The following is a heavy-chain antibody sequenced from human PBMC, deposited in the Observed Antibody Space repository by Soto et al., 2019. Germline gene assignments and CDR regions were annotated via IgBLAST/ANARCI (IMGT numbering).Heavy chain of an antibody. Sequence: QVHLQESGPGLVKPSGTLSLTCGVSGGSIRRINWWSWVRQTPGKGLVWIGEISYSGTTNYNPSLTRLITTSIDKSKNPYFLNLTSVTAADTAVYYCARSSRVSATSWFDDWGHGTLLTGYS. CDR2: ISYSGTT. CDR3: ARSSRVSATSWFDD. V-gene: IGHV4-4*02. D-gene: IGHD2-8*01. J-gene: IGHJ5*01. CDR1: GGSIRRINW.